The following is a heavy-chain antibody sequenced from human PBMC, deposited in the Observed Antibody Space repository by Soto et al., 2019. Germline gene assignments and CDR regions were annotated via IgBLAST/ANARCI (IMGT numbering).Heavy chain of an antibody. Sequence: SVKVSCKASGGTFSSYGINWVRQAPGQGLEWMGGIIPIFGTANYAQKFQGRVTITADESTATGYMELSSLRSEDTAVYYCACPQFSVGSIAARPWYYYYGMDVWGQGTTVTVSS. V-gene: IGHV1-69*13. CDR1: GGTFSSYG. D-gene: IGHD6-6*01. CDR2: IIPIFGTA. J-gene: IGHJ6*02. CDR3: ACPQFSVGSIAARPWYYYYGMDV.